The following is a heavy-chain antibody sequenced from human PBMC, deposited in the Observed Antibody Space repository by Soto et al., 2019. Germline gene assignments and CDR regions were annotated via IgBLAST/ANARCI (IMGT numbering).Heavy chain of an antibody. J-gene: IGHJ6*03. CDR3: ARVNGYYYYYMDV. CDR1: GYSFTSYW. Sequence: CKGSGYSFTSYWIGWVRQMPGKGLEWMGIIYPGDSDTRYSPSFQGQVTISADKSISTAYLQWSSLKASDTAMYYCARVNGYYYYYMDVWGKGTTVTVSS. CDR2: IYPGDSDT. D-gene: IGHD1-1*01. V-gene: IGHV5-51*01.